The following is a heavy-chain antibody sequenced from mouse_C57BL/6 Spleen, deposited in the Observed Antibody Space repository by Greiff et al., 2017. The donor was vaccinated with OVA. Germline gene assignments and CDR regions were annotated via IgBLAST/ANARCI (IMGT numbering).Heavy chain of an antibody. Sequence: VKLMESGPELVKPGASVKISCKASGYAFSSSWMNWVKQRPGEGLEWIGQIYPGDGDTNYNGKFKGKATLTADKSSSTAYMQLSSLTSGDSSVYVSASYERRYLDVWGTGTTVTVSS. D-gene: IGHD2-3*01. CDR3: ASYERRYLDV. V-gene: IGHV1-82*01. J-gene: IGHJ1*03. CDR2: IYPGDGDT. CDR1: GYAFSSSW.